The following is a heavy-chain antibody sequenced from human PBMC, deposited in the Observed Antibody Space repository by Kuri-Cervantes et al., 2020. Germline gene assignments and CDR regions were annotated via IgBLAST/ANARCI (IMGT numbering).Heavy chain of an antibody. CDR3: ASLGDCYNCNRDY. CDR2: ISYDGSNK. Sequence: GESLKISCAASGFTFSSYAMHWVRQAPGKGLEWVAVISYDGSNKYYADSVKGRFTISRDNPKNTLYLQMNSLRAEDTAVYYCASLGDCYNCNRDYWGQGTLVTVSS. CDR1: GFTFSSYA. V-gene: IGHV3-30-3*01. J-gene: IGHJ4*02. D-gene: IGHD2-21*02.